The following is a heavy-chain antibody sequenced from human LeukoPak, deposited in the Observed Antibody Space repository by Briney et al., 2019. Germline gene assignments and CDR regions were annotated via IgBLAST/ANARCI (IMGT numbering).Heavy chain of an antibody. V-gene: IGHV3-30*04. D-gene: IGHD2/OR15-2a*01. J-gene: IGHJ4*02. Sequence: PPGRSLRLSCAASGFTFSSYAMHWVRQAPGKGLEWVAVISYDGSNKYYADSVKGRFTISRDNSKNTLYLQMNSLRAEDTAVYYCASMDDYWGQGTLVTVSS. CDR3: ASMDDY. CDR1: GFTFSSYA. CDR2: ISYDGSNK.